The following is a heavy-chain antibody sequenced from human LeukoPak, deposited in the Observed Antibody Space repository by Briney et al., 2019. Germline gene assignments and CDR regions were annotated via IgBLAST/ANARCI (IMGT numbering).Heavy chain of an antibody. CDR2: IYTSGST. V-gene: IGHV4-61*02. CDR3: ARETQYCSGGSCYDYYYYYGMDV. CDR1: GGPISSGSYY. D-gene: IGHD2-15*01. J-gene: IGHJ6*02. Sequence: PSETLSLTCTVSGGPISSGSYYWSWIRQPAGKGLEWIGRIYTSGSTNYNPSLKSRVTISVDTSKNQFSLKLSSVTAADTAVYYCARETQYCSGGSCYDYYYYYGMDVWGQGTTVTVSS.